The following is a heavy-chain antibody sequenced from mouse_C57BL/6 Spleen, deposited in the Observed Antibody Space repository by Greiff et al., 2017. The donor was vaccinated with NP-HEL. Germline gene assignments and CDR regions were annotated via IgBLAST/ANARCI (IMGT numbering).Heavy chain of an antibody. Sequence: QVQLQQSGPELVKPGASVKLSCKASGYTFTSYDINWVKQRPGQGLEWIGWIYPRDGSNKYNEKFKGKGTLTVDPASSTAYMELHSLTSEDSAVYFCARYPYYDYDEGAMDYWGQGTSVTVSS. D-gene: IGHD2-4*01. CDR2: IYPRDGSN. CDR1: GYTFTSYD. J-gene: IGHJ4*01. CDR3: ARYPYYDYDEGAMDY. V-gene: IGHV1-85*01.